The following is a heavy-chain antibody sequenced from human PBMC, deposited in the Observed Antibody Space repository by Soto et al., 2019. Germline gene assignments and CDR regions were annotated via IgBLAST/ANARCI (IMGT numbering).Heavy chain of an antibody. Sequence: QVQLVQSGAEVKKPGSSVKVSCKASGGTFSSYTISWVRQAPGQGLEWMGRIIPILGIANYAQKFQGRVTITADKSTSTAYMELSSLRSEDTAVYYCARDPDSSGWYGAFDIWGQGTMVTVSS. CDR3: ARDPDSSGWYGAFDI. V-gene: IGHV1-69*08. CDR2: IIPILGIA. D-gene: IGHD6-19*01. J-gene: IGHJ3*02. CDR1: GGTFSSYT.